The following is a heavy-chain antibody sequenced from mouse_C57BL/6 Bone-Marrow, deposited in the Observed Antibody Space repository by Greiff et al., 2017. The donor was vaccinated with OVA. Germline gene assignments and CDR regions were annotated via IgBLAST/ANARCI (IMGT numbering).Heavy chain of an antibody. Sequence: QVQLQQPGAELARPGASVKLSCKASGYTFTSYGISWVKQRTGQGLEWIGEIYPRSGNTYYNEKFKGKATLTADKSSSTAYMELRSLTSEDSAVYFCARKLLRSAWFAYWGQGTLVTVSA. V-gene: IGHV1-81*01. CDR1: GYTFTSYG. D-gene: IGHD1-1*01. CDR3: ARKLLRSAWFAY. J-gene: IGHJ3*01. CDR2: IYPRSGNT.